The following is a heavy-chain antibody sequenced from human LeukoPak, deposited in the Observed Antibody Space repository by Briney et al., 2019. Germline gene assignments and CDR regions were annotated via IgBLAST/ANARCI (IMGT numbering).Heavy chain of an antibody. J-gene: IGHJ4*02. CDR2: IYHSGIT. Sequence: SETLSLTCAVSGHSIRSTFYWGWVRQPPGKGLEWIGVIYHSGITFYNPSLKSRVSISVDMSKNHFSLGLSSVTAADTAVYFCARVTEGTVGAMGAYFDYWGQGILVTVSS. CDR1: GHSIRSTFY. CDR3: ARVTEGTVGAMGAYFDY. D-gene: IGHD1-26*01. V-gene: IGHV4-38-2*01.